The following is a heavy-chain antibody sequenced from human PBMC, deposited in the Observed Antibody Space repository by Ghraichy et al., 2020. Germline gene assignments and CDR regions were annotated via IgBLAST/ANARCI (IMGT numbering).Heavy chain of an antibody. Sequence: SDTLSLTCAVYGGSFSGYYWSWIRQPPGKGLEWIGEINHSGSTNYNPSLKSRVTISVDTSKNQFSLKLSSVTAADTAVYYCARAPPPSVFTVVTPPFDYWGQGTLVTVSS. J-gene: IGHJ4*02. CDR2: INHSGST. CDR3: ARAPPPSVFTVVTPPFDY. V-gene: IGHV4-34*01. D-gene: IGHD4-23*01. CDR1: GGSFSGYY.